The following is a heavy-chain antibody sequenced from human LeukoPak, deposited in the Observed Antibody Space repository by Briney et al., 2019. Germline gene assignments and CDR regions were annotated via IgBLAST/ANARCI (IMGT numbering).Heavy chain of an antibody. J-gene: IGHJ6*02. D-gene: IGHD6-19*01. CDR2: ISSSGSTI. CDR1: GFTFSDYY. V-gene: IGHV3-11*01. CDR3: ARSTISSGWYRDYYYGMDV. Sequence: PGGSLRLSCAASGFTFSDYYMSWLRQAPGKGLEWVSYISSSGSTIYYADSVKGRSTISRDNAKNSLYLQMNSLRAEDTAVYYCARSTISSGWYRDYYYGMDVWGQGTTVTVSS.